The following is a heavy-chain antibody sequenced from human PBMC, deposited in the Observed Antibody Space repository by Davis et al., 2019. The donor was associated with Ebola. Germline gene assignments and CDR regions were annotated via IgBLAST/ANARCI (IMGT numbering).Heavy chain of an antibody. CDR2: ICPGDSDT. Sequence: GESLKISCKGIGYSFPNYWIGWVRQMPGKGLEWMGIICPGDSDTRYSPSFQGQVTFSADKSISTAYLQGSSLKASDTAIYYCARLWDTSMPTPPDYWGQGTLVTVSS. D-gene: IGHD2/OR15-2a*01. V-gene: IGHV5-51*01. CDR3: ARLWDTSMPTPPDY. J-gene: IGHJ4*02. CDR1: GYSFPNYW.